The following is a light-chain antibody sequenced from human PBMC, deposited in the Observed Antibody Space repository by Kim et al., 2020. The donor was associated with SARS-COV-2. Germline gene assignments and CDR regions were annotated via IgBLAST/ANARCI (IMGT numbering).Light chain of an antibody. CDR3: QVWDSSSDHVV. J-gene: IGLJ2*01. V-gene: IGLV3-21*04. CDR1: NIGSKG. CDR2: YDS. Sequence: APGKTARITCGGNNIGSKGVHWYQQKPGQAPVLVIYYDSDRHSGIPERFSGSNSGNTATLTISRVEAGDEADYYCQVWDSSSDHVVFGGGTQLTVL.